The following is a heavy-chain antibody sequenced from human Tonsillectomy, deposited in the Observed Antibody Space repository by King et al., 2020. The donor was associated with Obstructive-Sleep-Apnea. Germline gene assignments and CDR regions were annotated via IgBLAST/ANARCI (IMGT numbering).Heavy chain of an antibody. J-gene: IGHJ4*02. CDR1: GFIFSSSW. CDR2: LRNVGGAL. D-gene: IGHD3-22*01. V-gene: IGHV3-7*01. Sequence: VQLVESGGGLVQPGGSLRLSCAASGFIFSSSWRSWVRQGPGRGLEWVAKLRNVGGALYSVDSIKGRFTISRDNANNSMYLQMGRLRAEDTAVNYCAGDYAFTGTPGYYGIDYWGQGTLVTVSS. CDR3: AGDYAFTGTPGYYGIDY.